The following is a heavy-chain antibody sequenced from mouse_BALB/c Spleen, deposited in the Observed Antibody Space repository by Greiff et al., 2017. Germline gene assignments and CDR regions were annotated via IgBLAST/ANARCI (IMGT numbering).Heavy chain of an antibody. CDR2: ISYSGST. Sequence: EVQRVESGPGLVKPSQSLSLTCTVTGYSITSDYAWNWIRQFPGNKLEWMGYISYSGSTSYNPSLKSRISITRDTSKNQFFLQLNSVTTEDTATYYCARTWYYYAMDYWGQGTSVTVSS. CDR3: ARTWYYYAMDY. V-gene: IGHV3-2*02. CDR1: GYSITSDYA. J-gene: IGHJ4*01.